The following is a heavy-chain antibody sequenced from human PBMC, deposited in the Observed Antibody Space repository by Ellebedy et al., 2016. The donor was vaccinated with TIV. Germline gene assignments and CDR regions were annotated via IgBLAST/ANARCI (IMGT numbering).Heavy chain of an antibody. CDR2: IYSSGTT. J-gene: IGHJ1*01. D-gene: IGHD3-10*01. Sequence: PGGSLRLSCAASGLTVSTNYMSWVRQAPGKGLEWVSVIYSSGTTYYADSVKGRFTISRDNFKSTLYLQMNSLRAEDTAVYYCARHLTTMVRGVQYFQHWGQGTLVIVSS. CDR1: GLTVSTNY. CDR3: ARHLTTMVRGVQYFQH. V-gene: IGHV3-66*04.